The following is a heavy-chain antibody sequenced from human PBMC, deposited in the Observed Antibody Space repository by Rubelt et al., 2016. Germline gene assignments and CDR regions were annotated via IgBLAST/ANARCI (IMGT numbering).Heavy chain of an antibody. D-gene: IGHD3-16*01. Sequence: QLQLQESGPGLVKPSETLSLTCTVSGGSISSSSYYWGWIRQPPGKGLEWIGSIYYSGSTYYNPSLKGWFTLSLETSKNQFSLKLSSVTAAETAVYYCARQDYRGYYYYGMDVWGQGTTVTVSS. CDR1: GGSISSSSYY. CDR2: IYYSGST. J-gene: IGHJ6*02. CDR3: ARQDYRGYYYYGMDV. V-gene: IGHV4-39*01.